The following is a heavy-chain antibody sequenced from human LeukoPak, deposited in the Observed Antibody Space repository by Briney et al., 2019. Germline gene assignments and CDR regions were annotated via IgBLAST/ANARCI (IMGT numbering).Heavy chain of an antibody. V-gene: IGHV4-59*08. CDR2: IYYSGST. CDR3: AMVDSSSWYDYYGMDV. CDR1: GGSITGYY. Sequence: SETLSLTCTVSGGSITGYYWSWIRQPPGKGLEWIGYIYYSGSTNYNPSLKSRVTISVDTSKNQFSLKLSSVTAADTAVYYCAMVDSSSWYDYYGMDVWGQGTTVTVSS. J-gene: IGHJ6*02. D-gene: IGHD6-13*01.